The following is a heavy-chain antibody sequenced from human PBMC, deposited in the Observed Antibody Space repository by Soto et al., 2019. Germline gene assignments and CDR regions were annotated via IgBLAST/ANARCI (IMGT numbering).Heavy chain of an antibody. CDR2: ISSSSSTI. CDR1: GVTFRIYS. CDR3: ATYYGSGSYFPDYYYYGMDV. J-gene: IGHJ6*02. D-gene: IGHD3-10*01. V-gene: IGHV3-48*01. Sequence: WGSLRHSCAASGVTFRIYSKNCVRQAPGKGLGWFSYISSSSSTIYYADSVKGRFIISREYAKNSLHLQMNCLRGEDTAVYYCATYYGSGSYFPDYYYYGMDVWGQGTTVTVSS.